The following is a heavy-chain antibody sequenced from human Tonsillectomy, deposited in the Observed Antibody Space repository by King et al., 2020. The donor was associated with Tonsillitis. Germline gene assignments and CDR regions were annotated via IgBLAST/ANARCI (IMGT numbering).Heavy chain of an antibody. CDR3: VKGGSSRGIHY. V-gene: IGHV3-64D*06. CDR1: GFTFSNYA. D-gene: IGHD6-13*01. CDR2: IGSNGGST. J-gene: IGHJ4*02. Sequence: VQLVESGGGLVQPGGSLRLSCSVSGFTFSNYAMHWVRQAPGKGLEYVSAIGSNGGSTYYADSVKGRFTISRDNSKNTLYLQMNSLRAEDTAVYYCVKGGSSRGIHYGGQGTLVTVSS.